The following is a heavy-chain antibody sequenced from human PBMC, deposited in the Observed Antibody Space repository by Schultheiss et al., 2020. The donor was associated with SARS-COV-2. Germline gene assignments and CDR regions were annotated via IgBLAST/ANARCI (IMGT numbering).Heavy chain of an antibody. J-gene: IGHJ4*02. CDR1: GFTFSSYE. D-gene: IGHD3-10*01. Sequence: GVSLKISCAASGFTFSSYEMNWVRQAPGKGLEWVSYISSSGSTIYYADSVKGRFTISRDNSKNTLYLQMNSLRAEDTAVYYCARGVKGGITMVRGVRYWGQGTLVTVSS. CDR3: ARGVKGGITMVRGVRY. CDR2: ISSSGSTI. V-gene: IGHV3-48*03.